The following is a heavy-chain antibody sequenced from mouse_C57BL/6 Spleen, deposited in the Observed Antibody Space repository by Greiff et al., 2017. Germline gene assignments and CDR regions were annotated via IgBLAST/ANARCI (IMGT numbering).Heavy chain of an antibody. Sequence: VQGVESGAELVRPGTSVKVSCKASGYAFTNYLIEWVKQRPGQGLEWIGVINPGSGGTNYNEKFKGKATLTADKSSSTAYMQLSSLTSEDSAVYFCARSPSYGNYPDYYAMDYWGQGTSVTVSS. J-gene: IGHJ4*01. D-gene: IGHD2-1*01. V-gene: IGHV1-54*01. CDR3: ARSPSYGNYPDYYAMDY. CDR2: INPGSGGT. CDR1: GYAFTNYL.